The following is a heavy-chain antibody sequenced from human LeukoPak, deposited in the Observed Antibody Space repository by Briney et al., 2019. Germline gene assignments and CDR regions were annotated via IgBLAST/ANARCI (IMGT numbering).Heavy chain of an antibody. CDR2: ISYDGSNK. Sequence: GRSLRLSCAASGFTFSSYAMHWVRQAPGKGLEWVAVISYDGSNKYYADSVKGRFTISRDNSKNTLYLQMNSLRVEDTAVYYCVKGMASGWGYYYYYGMDVWGQGTTVTVSS. CDR3: VKGMASGWGYYYYYGMDV. V-gene: IGHV3-30-3*02. D-gene: IGHD6-19*01. CDR1: GFTFSSYA. J-gene: IGHJ6*02.